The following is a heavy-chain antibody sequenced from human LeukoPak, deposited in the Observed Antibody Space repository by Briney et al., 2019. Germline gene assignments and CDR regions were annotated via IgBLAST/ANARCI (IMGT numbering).Heavy chain of an antibody. D-gene: IGHD4-17*01. CDR2: IWYDGSNK. V-gene: IGHV3-33*06. CDR3: AKRAYGDYVGLYYFDY. J-gene: IGHJ4*02. Sequence: GGSLRLSCAASAFTFSSYGMHWVRQAPGKGLEWVAVIWYDGSNKYYADSVEGRFTISRDNSKNTLFLQMNSLRAEDTAVYYCAKRAYGDYVGLYYFDYWGQGTLVTVSS. CDR1: AFTFSSYG.